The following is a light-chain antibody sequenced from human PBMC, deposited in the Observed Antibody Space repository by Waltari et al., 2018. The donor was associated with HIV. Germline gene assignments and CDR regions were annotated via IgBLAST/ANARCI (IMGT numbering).Light chain of an antibody. J-gene: IGKJ2*01. V-gene: IGKV1-33*01. Sequence: DIQMTQSPSSLSASVGDRVTITCQASQDISNYLNWYQQKPGKAPKLLIYEASNLETGVPSRFSGSGSGTDFTFTSSSLQPEDIATYYCQQYDNLPSYTFGQGTKLEIK. CDR1: QDISNY. CDR2: EAS. CDR3: QQYDNLPSYT.